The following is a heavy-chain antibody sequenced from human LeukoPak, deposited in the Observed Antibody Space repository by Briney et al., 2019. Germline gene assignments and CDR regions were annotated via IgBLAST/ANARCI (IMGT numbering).Heavy chain of an antibody. CDR1: GYTFTSYY. Sequence: ASVKVSCKASGYTFTSYYMHWVRQAPGQGLEWMGWINPNSGGTNYAQKFQGRVTMTRDTSISTAYMELTRLRSDDPAVYYCARVAGVMVQTYYFDYWGQGTLVTVSS. D-gene: IGHD3-16*01. CDR3: ARVAGVMVQTYYFDY. J-gene: IGHJ4*02. CDR2: INPNSGGT. V-gene: IGHV1-2*02.